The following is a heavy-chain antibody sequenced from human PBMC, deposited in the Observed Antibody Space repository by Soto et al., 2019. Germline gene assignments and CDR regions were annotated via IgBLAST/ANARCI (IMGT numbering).Heavy chain of an antibody. J-gene: IGHJ4*02. V-gene: IGHV1-69*12. CDR2: IIPIFGTA. CDR3: ARSAEGLAYFDY. D-gene: IGHD6-19*01. Sequence: QVQLVQSGAEVKKPGSSVKVSCKASGGTFSSYAISWVRQSPGQGLERRGGIIPIFGTANYAQKFQGRVTITADESTSTAYMELSSLRSEDTAVYYCARSAEGLAYFDYWGQGTLVTVSS. CDR1: GGTFSSYA.